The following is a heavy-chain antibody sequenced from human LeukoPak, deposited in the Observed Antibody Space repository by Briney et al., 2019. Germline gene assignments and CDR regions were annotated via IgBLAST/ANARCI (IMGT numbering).Heavy chain of an antibody. D-gene: IGHD4-17*01. Sequence: GESLKISCKGSGYSFTSYWIGWVRQMPGKGLEWMGIIYPGDSDTRYSPSFQGQVTNSADKSIGTAYLQWSSLKASDTAMYYCARAFTVTTFDYWGQGTLVTVSS. CDR1: GYSFTSYW. CDR2: IYPGDSDT. V-gene: IGHV5-51*01. J-gene: IGHJ4*02. CDR3: ARAFTVTTFDY.